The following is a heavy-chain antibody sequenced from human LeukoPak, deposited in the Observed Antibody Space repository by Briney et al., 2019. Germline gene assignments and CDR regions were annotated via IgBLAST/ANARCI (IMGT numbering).Heavy chain of an antibody. Sequence: PGGSLRLSCAASGFTFSSYAMHWVRQAPGKGLEWVAVISYDGSNKYYADSVKGRFTISRDNSKNTLYVQMNSLRAEDTAVYYCARGELLWFGELFSSPLDYWGQGTLVTVSS. CDR2: ISYDGSNK. V-gene: IGHV3-30*04. D-gene: IGHD3-10*01. J-gene: IGHJ4*02. CDR1: GFTFSSYA. CDR3: ARGELLWFGELFSSPLDY.